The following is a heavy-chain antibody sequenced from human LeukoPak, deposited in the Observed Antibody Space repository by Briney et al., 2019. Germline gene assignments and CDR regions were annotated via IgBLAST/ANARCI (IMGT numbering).Heavy chain of an antibody. CDR1: GFTFSDYT. V-gene: IGHV3-21*01. CDR3: ARGQPPSYYDMDV. CDR2: IGSVTTYI. Sequence: GGSLRLSCAASGFTFSDYTMNWVRQAPGKGLEWVSSIGSVTTYIYYADSVKGRFTISRDNSKNTLYLQMSSLRAEDTALYYCARGQPPSYYDMDVWGQGTTVTVSS. D-gene: IGHD6-13*01. J-gene: IGHJ6*02.